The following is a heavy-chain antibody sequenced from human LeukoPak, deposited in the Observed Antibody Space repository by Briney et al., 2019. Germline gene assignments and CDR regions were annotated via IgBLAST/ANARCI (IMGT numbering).Heavy chain of an antibody. D-gene: IGHD5-24*01. CDR1: GFTFSSYS. CDR3: ARADSRRWLQFFLDAFDI. Sequence: GRSLRLSCAASGFTFSSYSMNWVRQAPGKGLEWVSSISSSSSYIYYADSVKGRFTISRDNAKNSLYLQMNSLRAEDTAVYYCARADSRRWLQFFLDAFDIWGQGTMVTVSS. V-gene: IGHV3-21*01. CDR2: ISSSSSYI. J-gene: IGHJ3*02.